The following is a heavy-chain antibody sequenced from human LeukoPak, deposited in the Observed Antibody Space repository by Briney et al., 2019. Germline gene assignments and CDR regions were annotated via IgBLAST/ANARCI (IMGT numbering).Heavy chain of an antibody. J-gene: IGHJ4*02. V-gene: IGHV3-21*01. Sequence: PGGSLRLSCAASGFTFSNYSMKWVRQAPGKGLEWVSSISSSSSYIYYADSVKGRFTISRDNAKNSLYLQMNSLRAEDTAVYYCASLEYSSSPFDYWGQGTLVTVSS. CDR2: ISSSSSYI. D-gene: IGHD6-6*01. CDR3: ASLEYSSSPFDY. CDR1: GFTFSNYS.